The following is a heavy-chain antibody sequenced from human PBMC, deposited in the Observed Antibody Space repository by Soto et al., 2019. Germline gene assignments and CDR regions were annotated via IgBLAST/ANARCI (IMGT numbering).Heavy chain of an antibody. V-gene: IGHV1-18*01. CDR2: ISAYNGNT. J-gene: IGHJ4*02. CDR1: GYTFTSYG. D-gene: IGHD3-3*01. Sequence: QVQLVQSGAEVKKPGASVKVSCKASGYTFTSYGISWVRQAPGQGLEWMGWISAYNGNTNYAQKLQGRVTMTTDTAPSTAYIELRSRRSDDTAVYYCARVGHGFLEWLADYYFDYRGQGTLVTVSS. CDR3: ARVGHGFLEWLADYYFDY.